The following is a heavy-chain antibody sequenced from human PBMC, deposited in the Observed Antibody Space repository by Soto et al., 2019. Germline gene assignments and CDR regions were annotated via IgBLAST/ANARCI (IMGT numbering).Heavy chain of an antibody. V-gene: IGHV1-69*12. D-gene: IGHD6-13*01. Sequence: QVQLVQSGAGVKKPGSSVKVSCKASEGTFSSYAISWVRQAPGQGLEWMGGIIPIFGTANYAQKFQGRVTITADESTSTAYMELSSLRSEDTAVYYCARGHIAAAGSEGDHYYYYGVDVWGQGNTVTVSS. CDR2: IIPIFGTA. CDR1: EGTFSSYA. J-gene: IGHJ6*02. CDR3: ARGHIAAAGSEGDHYYYYGVDV.